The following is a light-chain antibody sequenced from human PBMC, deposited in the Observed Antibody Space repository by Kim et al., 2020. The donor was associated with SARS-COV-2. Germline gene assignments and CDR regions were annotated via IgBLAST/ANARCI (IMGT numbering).Light chain of an antibody. CDR2: SDN. CDR3: AAWDDSLNGWV. CDR1: KSNIGSNS. V-gene: IGLV1-44*01. J-gene: IGLJ3*02. Sequence: QSVLTQPPSASGTPGQRVTLSCSGSKSNIGSNSVNWYQQLPGTAPKLLVYSDNQRPSGVPDRFSGPKSGTSASLAISGLQSEDEAEYYCAAWDDSLNGWVFGGGTQLTV.